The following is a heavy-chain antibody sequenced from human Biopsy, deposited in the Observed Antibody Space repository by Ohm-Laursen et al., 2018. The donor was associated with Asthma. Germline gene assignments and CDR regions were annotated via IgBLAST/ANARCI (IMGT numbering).Heavy chain of an antibody. J-gene: IGHJ6*02. CDR3: ARCQVGYSSGWSLLLKKIYYPGMDV. CDR1: GGTFSNFA. CDR2: IMTVFVTT. D-gene: IGHD6-19*01. Sequence: SSVNVSCKAPGGTFSNFAISWVRQAPGQGLEWLGGIMTVFVTTNYAQKFQGRVTITADESTSTTYMEVTSLRSEGTAIYYCARCQVGYSSGWSLLLKKIYYPGMDVWGQGTAVTVSS. V-gene: IGHV1-69*01.